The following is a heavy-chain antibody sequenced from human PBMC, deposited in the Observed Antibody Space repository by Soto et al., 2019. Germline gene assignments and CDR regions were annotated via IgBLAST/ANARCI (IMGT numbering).Heavy chain of an antibody. CDR2: IYYSGST. D-gene: IGHD3-3*01. Sequence: SETLSLTCIVSGGSISSSSYYWGWIRQPPGKGLEWIGSIYYSGSTYYNPSLKSRVTISVDTSKNQFSLKLSSVTAADTAVYYCARDRNPRSYDFWSGMDVWGQGTTVTVSS. CDR1: GGSISSSSYY. J-gene: IGHJ6*02. V-gene: IGHV4-39*07. CDR3: ARDRNPRSYDFWSGMDV.